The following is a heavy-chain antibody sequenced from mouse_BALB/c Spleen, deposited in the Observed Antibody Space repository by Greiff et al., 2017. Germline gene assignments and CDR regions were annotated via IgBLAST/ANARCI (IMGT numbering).Heavy chain of an antibody. CDR2: ISSGSSTI. V-gene: IGHV5-17*02. D-gene: IGHD1-1*01. CDR3: ARHYGSSYDWYFDV. Sequence: EVQLVESGGGLVQPGGSRKLSCAASGFTFSSFGMHWVRQAPEKGLEWVAYISSGSSTIYYADTVKGRSTITRDNPKNTLFLQMTSLRSEDTAMYYCARHYGSSYDWYFDVWGAGTTVTVSS. J-gene: IGHJ1*01. CDR1: GFTFSSFG.